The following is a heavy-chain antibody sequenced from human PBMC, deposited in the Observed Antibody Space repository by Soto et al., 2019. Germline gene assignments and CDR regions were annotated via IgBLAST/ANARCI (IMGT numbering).Heavy chain of an antibody. CDR3: ARDSLQIQLWSRDYYYYGMDV. CDR1: GYTFTSQS. Sequence: EASVKGSSKAPGYTFTSQSMHWGRQGPGQRVEWMEIITPRGGSTSYAQKFQGRVTMTRDTSTSTVYMELSSLRSEDTAVYYCARDSLQIQLWSRDYYYYGMDVWGQGTTVTVSS. V-gene: IGHV1-46*01. CDR2: ITPRGGST. D-gene: IGHD5-18*01. J-gene: IGHJ6*02.